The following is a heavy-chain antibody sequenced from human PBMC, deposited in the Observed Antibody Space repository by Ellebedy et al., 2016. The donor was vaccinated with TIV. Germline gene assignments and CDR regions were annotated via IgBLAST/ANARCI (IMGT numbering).Heavy chain of an antibody. CDR1: GFAFSCYA. CDR2: ISGSGGST. J-gene: IGHJ4*02. D-gene: IGHD3-10*01. V-gene: IGHV3-23*01. Sequence: GESLKISXAASGFAFSCYAMNWVRQTPGKGLEWVSGISGSGGSTYYADSVKGRFTISRDNSKNTLYVQMNSLRAEDTAVYFCARRGWFGEPLDYWGQGTLVTVSS. CDR3: ARRGWFGEPLDY.